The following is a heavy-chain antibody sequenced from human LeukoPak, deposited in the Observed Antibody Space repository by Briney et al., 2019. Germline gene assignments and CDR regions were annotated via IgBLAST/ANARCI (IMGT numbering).Heavy chain of an antibody. D-gene: IGHD6-19*01. Sequence: GASVKVSCKASGYTFTAYYMHWVRQAPGQGLEWMGWINPNSGGTNYAQNFQGRVTITRDTSISTAYVELTTLRSDDTAVYYCATARSIGSDWYRRASHPFDTWGQGTMVTVSS. J-gene: IGHJ3*02. V-gene: IGHV1-2*02. CDR2: INPNSGGT. CDR3: ATARSIGSDWYRRASHPFDT. CDR1: GYTFTAYY.